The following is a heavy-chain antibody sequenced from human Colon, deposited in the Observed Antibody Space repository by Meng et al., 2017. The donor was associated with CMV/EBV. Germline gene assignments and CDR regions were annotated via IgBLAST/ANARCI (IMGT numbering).Heavy chain of an antibody. CDR1: GFIFSDHY. CDR3: AKGRTTIFGVGDSAMDV. J-gene: IGHJ4*02. D-gene: IGHD3-3*01. Sequence: GESLKISCAASGFIFSDHYVDWVRQAPGKGLEWVGRIRNKANAYSTEYAAFVKGRFTISRDDSENSLYLQMNSLRAEDTAIYYCAKGRTTIFGVGDSAMDVWGQGTLVTVSS. CDR2: IRNKANAYST. V-gene: IGHV3-72*01.